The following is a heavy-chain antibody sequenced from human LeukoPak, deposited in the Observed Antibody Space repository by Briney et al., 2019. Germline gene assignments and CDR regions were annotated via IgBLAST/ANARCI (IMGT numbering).Heavy chain of an antibody. J-gene: IGHJ6*03. CDR3: ARAYGGGGSHTSYYYYYYMDV. Sequence: RASETLSLTCTVSGGSISSGSYYWSWIRQPAGKGLEWIGRIYTSGSTNYNPSLKSRVTISVDTSKNQFSLKLSSVTAADTAVYYCARAYGGGGSHTSYYYYYYMDVWGKGTTVTVSS. V-gene: IGHV4-61*02. D-gene: IGHD1-26*01. CDR1: GGSISSGSYY. CDR2: IYTSGST.